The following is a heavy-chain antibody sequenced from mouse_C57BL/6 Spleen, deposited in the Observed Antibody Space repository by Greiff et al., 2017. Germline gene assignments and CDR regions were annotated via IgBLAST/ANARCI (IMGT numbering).Heavy chain of an antibody. D-gene: IGHD3-3*01. CDR2: IYPGSGNT. V-gene: IGHV1-76*01. J-gene: IGHJ3*01. CDR1: GYTFTDYY. Sequence: VQLQQSGAELVRPGASVKLSCKASGYTFTDYYINWVKQRPGQGLEWIARIYPGSGNTYYNEKFKGKATLTAEKSSSTAYMQLSSLTSEDSAVYFCARGDRPGAYWGQGTLVTVSA. CDR3: ARGDRPGAY.